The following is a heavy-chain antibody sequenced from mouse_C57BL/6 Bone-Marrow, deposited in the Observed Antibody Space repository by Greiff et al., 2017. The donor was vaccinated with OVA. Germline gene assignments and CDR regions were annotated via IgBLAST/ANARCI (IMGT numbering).Heavy chain of an antibody. CDR2: ISYDGSN. CDR1: GYSITSGYY. CDR3: ASTTVDYYAMDY. V-gene: IGHV3-6*01. J-gene: IGHJ4*01. Sequence: EVHLVESGPGLVKPSQSLSLTCSVTGYSITSGYYWNWIRQFPGNKLEWMGYISYDGSNNYNPSLKNRISITRDTSKNQFFLKLNSVTTEDTATYYCASTTVDYYAMDYWGQGTSVTVSS. D-gene: IGHD1-1*01.